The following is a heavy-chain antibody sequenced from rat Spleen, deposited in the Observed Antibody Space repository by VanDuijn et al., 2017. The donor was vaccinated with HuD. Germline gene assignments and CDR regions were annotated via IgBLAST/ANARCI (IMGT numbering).Heavy chain of an antibody. J-gene: IGHJ2*01. Sequence: EVQVVESGGGLVQPGRSLKLSCAASGFTFSNYGMAWVRQAPKKGLEWVAYISYDGGSTYYRDPVKGRFTISRDNAKGTLSLQMNILRSEDTATYYCTTGDYYWGQGVMVTVSS. CDR1: GFTFSNYG. CDR2: ISYDGGST. V-gene: IGHV5-29*01. D-gene: IGHD1-7*01. CDR3: TTGDYY.